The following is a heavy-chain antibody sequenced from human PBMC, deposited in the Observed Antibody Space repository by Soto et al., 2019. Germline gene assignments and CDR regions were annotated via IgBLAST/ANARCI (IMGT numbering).Heavy chain of an antibody. V-gene: IGHV3-53*01. CDR1: GFTVSSNY. CDR2: IYSGGST. D-gene: IGHD3-9*01. J-gene: IGHJ3*02. CDR3: ASRRTTGYWNAFDM. Sequence: PGGSLRLSCTASGFTVSSNYMNWVRQAPGKGLQWVSVIYSGGSTYYADSVKGRFIISRDNSKNTLYLQMNSLRAEDTAVYYCASRRTTGYWNAFDMWGQGTMVTVSS.